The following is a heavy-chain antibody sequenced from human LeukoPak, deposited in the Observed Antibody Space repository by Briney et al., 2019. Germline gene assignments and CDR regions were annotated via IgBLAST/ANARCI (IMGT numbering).Heavy chain of an antibody. D-gene: IGHD3-10*01. Sequence: GGSLRLSCAASGFIFSNYGMHWVRQAPGKGLEWVSFIRYDGSHKHYADSVKGRFTISRENSMKTLYLQMNSLRPEDTAMYYCAKDLLKEGSYGSGIDWFDPWGQGAQVTVSS. V-gene: IGHV3-30*02. CDR1: GFIFSNYG. CDR2: IRYDGSHK. CDR3: AKDLLKEGSYGSGIDWFDP. J-gene: IGHJ5*02.